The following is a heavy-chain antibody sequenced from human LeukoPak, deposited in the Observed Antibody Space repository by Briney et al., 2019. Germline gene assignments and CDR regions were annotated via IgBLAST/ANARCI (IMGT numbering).Heavy chain of an antibody. J-gene: IGHJ3*02. Sequence: GESLKISCKGSGYSFTNYWIGWVRLLPGKGLEWMGIIYPGDFDTRYSPSFQGQVTISADKSISTAYLQWSSLKASDTAMYYCARPRGYSYGYADDAFDIWGQGTMVTVSS. CDR2: IYPGDFDT. V-gene: IGHV5-51*01. D-gene: IGHD5-18*01. CDR3: ARPRGYSYGYADDAFDI. CDR1: GYSFTNYW.